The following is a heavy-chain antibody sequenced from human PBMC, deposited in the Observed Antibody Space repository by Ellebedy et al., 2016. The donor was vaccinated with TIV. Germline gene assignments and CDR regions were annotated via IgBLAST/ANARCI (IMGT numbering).Heavy chain of an antibody. V-gene: IGHV3-7*01. CDR2: IRQEGDEI. CDR1: EFSFRSYW. J-gene: IGHJ5*02. CDR3: ARRASYGDYAVQVNPWFDP. D-gene: IGHD4-17*01. Sequence: GESLKISCAASEFSFRSYWMTWVRQAPGKGLEWVAKIRQEGDEIYYVESVKGRFTISRDNAKNSLFIQMNSLRVEDTAVYYCARRASYGDYAVQVNPWFDPWGQGTLVTVSS.